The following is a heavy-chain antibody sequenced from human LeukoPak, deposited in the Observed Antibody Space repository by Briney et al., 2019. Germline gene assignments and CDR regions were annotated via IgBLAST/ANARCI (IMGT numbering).Heavy chain of an antibody. V-gene: IGHV4-59*01. CDR2: IYYSGSI. CDR3: ARARLRYSHFDY. CDR1: GGSISTYY. J-gene: IGHJ4*02. D-gene: IGHD5-18*01. Sequence: PSETLSLTCTVSGGSISTYYWSWIRQPPGKGLEWIRYIYYSGSINYNPSLKSRVTISVDTSKNQFSLKLSSVTAADTAVYYCARARLRYSHFDYWGQGTLVTVSS.